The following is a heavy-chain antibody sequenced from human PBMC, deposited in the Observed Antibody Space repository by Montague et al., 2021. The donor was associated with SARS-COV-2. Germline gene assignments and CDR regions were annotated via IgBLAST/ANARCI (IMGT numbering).Heavy chain of an antibody. D-gene: IGHD3-22*01. V-gene: IGHV4-59*12. Sequence: SETLSLTCTVSGGSISSYYWSWIRQPPGKGLEWIGYLYYSGSTNYNPSLKSRVTISVDTSKKQFSLKLSSLTAADTAVYYCARVAGGYYHDSSAYFDYWGQGSLVTVSS. CDR2: LYYSGST. CDR1: GGSISSYY. CDR3: ARVAGGYYHDSSAYFDY. J-gene: IGHJ4*02.